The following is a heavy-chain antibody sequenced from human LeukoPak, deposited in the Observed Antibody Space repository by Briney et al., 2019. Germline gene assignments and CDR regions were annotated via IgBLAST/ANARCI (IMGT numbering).Heavy chain of an antibody. CDR1: DYSISSGYY. J-gene: IGHJ5*02. D-gene: IGHD3-16*02. V-gene: IGHV4-38-2*02. CDR2: IYHNGST. CDR3: AAGGDYVWENYLCWFDP. Sequence: PSETLSLTCTVSDYSISSGYYWGWIRHPPGKGLEWSGRIYHNGSTYYNPSPKNRVTISVDTSKKQFSLKMSSVTAADTAVYYCAAGGDYVWENYLCWFDPWGQGTLITVSS.